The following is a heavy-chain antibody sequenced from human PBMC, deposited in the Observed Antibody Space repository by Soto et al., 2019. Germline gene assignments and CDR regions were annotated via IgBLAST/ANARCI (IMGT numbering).Heavy chain of an antibody. CDR3: ARGLHGSGRNPYYYYGMDV. J-gene: IGHJ6*02. D-gene: IGHD3-10*01. V-gene: IGHV1-46*01. Sequence: QVQLVQSGAEVKKPGASVKVSCKASGYTFTSYYMHWVRQAPGQGLEWMGIINPSGGSTSYAQKFQGRVTMSRDTSTSTVYMELSSLRSEDTAVYYCARGLHGSGRNPYYYYGMDVWGQGTTVTVSS. CDR2: INPSGGST. CDR1: GYTFTSYY.